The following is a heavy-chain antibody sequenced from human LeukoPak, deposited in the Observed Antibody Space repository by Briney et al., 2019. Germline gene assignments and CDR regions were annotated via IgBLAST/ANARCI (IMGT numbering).Heavy chain of an antibody. V-gene: IGHV4-59*08. J-gene: IGHJ4*02. CDR2: IYYSGST. CDR3: ARVWFGELFLGYYFDY. D-gene: IGHD3-10*01. CDR1: GGSISSYY. Sequence: PSETLSLTCTVSGGSISSYYWSWIRQPPGKELEWIGYIYYSGSTNYNPSLKSRVTISVDTSKNQFSLKLSSVTAADTAVYYCARVWFGELFLGYYFDYWGQGPLVTVSS.